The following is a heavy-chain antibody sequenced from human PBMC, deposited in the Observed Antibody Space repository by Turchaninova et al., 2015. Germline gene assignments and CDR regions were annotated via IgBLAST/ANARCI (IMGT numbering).Heavy chain of an antibody. CDR1: GFSLSTSGVG. Sequence: QITLKESGPTLMEPTQTITLTFTFSGFSLSTSGVGVGWIRQPPGKALEWLARIYWDDDKRYSPSLRSRLSVTKDTSNNRVVLAMTNVDPADTATYYCAHRRDGYNWDSASFDFWGQGTLVTVPS. CDR3: AHRRDGYNWDSASFDF. CDR2: IYWDDDK. J-gene: IGHJ4*02. V-gene: IGHV2-5*02. D-gene: IGHD1-7*01.